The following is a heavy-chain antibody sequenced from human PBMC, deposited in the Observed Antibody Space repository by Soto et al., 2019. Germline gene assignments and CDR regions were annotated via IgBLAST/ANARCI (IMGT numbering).Heavy chain of an antibody. CDR3: ARRYSSTSRTMDV. D-gene: IGHD6-13*01. CDR1: GFTFSNYY. J-gene: IGHJ6*02. Sequence: GGFLRLSCEAAGFTFSNYYMTWVRQAPGKGLEWVSYISSSSSSIDYADSVQGRFSISRDNAKSSLYLQMNSLRDEDTAVYYCARRYSSTSRTMDVWGQGTTVTVSS. CDR2: ISSSSSSI. V-gene: IGHV3-48*02.